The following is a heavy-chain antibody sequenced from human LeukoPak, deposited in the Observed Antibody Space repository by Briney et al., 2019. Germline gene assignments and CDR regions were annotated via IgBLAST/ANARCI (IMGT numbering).Heavy chain of an antibody. CDR3: ARGPTISETGYFDY. CDR2: INHRGDT. V-gene: IGHV4-34*01. Sequence: PSETLSLTCAVYGGSFSRYYWSWIRQSPGKGLEWIAEINHRGDTNYNPSVKSRVAISVDTSKNQFSLKVTSLTAADTAVYFCARGPTISETGYFDYWGQGTLVTVSS. CDR1: GGSFSRYY. D-gene: IGHD1-1*01. J-gene: IGHJ4*03.